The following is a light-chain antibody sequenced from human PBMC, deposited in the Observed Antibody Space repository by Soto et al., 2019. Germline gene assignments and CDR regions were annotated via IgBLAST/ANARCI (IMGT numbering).Light chain of an antibody. V-gene: IGKV2-28*01. CDR3: MKALQSPIT. Sequence: DIVMTQSPLSLPVTPGEPASISCRSSQSLLHRNGYNYLDWYLQKPGQSPQLLIYLGSNRASGVPDRFSGSGSGTDFTLKISRVEAEDVGVYYCMKALQSPITFGQGTRLEIK. J-gene: IGKJ5*01. CDR2: LGS. CDR1: QSLLHRNGYNY.